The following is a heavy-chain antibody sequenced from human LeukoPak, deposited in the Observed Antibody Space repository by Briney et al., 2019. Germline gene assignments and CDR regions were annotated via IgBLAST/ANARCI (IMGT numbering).Heavy chain of an antibody. D-gene: IGHD2-8*01. Sequence: GGSLRLSCAASGFTFSSYSMNWVRQAPGKGLEWVSSISSSSSYIYYADSVKGRFTISRDDAKNSLYLQMNSLRAEDTAVYYCASASGSVSAQFDYWGQGTLVTVSS. CDR1: GFTFSSYS. V-gene: IGHV3-21*01. J-gene: IGHJ4*02. CDR3: ASASGSVSAQFDY. CDR2: ISSSSSYI.